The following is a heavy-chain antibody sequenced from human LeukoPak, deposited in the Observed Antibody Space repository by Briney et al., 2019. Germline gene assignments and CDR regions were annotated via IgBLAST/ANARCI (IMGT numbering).Heavy chain of an antibody. CDR1: GSTFSSYA. J-gene: IGHJ4*02. Sequence: PGGSLRLSCAASGSTFSSYAMHWVRQAPGKGLEWVAVISYDGSNKYYADSVKGRFTISRDNSKNTLYLQMNSLRDEDTAVYYCARSGIQSGYCSSISCYTGFWGQGTLVTVSS. D-gene: IGHD2-2*02. V-gene: IGHV3-30*04. CDR2: ISYDGSNK. CDR3: ARSGIQSGYCSSISCYTGF.